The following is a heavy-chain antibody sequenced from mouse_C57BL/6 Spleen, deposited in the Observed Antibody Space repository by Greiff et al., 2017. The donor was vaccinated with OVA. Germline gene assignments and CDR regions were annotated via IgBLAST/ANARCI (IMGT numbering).Heavy chain of an antibody. V-gene: IGHV1-81*01. D-gene: IGHD1-1*01. J-gene: IGHJ2*01. Sequence: QVQLQQSGAELARPGASVKLSCKASGYTFTSYGISWVKQRTGQGLEWIGEIYPRSGNTYYNEKFKGKATLTADKSSSTAYMELRSLTSGDSAVYVCARYYYGSSYVDDWGKGTTLTVSS. CDR1: GYTFTSYG. CDR3: ARYYYGSSYVDD. CDR2: IYPRSGNT.